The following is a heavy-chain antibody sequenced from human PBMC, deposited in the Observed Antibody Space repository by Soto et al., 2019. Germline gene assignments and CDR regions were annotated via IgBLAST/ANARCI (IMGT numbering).Heavy chain of an antibody. J-gene: IGHJ4*02. CDR3: ARLEGLATISYYFDF. Sequence: SETLSLTCTVSGGSISSGDCYWSWIRQPPGKGLEWIGYIYYRGNAYYNPSLQTRVTISLDKSRSQFSLKLNSVTAADSAVYFCARLEGLATISYYFDFWGPGALVTVSS. CDR2: IYYRGNA. D-gene: IGHD3-9*01. CDR1: GGSISSGDCY. V-gene: IGHV4-30-4*01.